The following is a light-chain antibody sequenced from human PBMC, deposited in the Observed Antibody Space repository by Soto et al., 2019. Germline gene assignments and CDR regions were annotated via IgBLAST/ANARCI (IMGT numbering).Light chain of an antibody. CDR2: GAS. CDR3: QQYNNWPPLT. Sequence: EIVMTQSPATLSVSPGERAILSCRASESVRNNLAWYQQKPGQAPRLLIYGASTRATGIPARFSGSGSGTEFTLSISSLQSEDFAIYYCQQYNNWPPLTFGGGTKVEIK. J-gene: IGKJ4*01. V-gene: IGKV3-15*01. CDR1: ESVRNN.